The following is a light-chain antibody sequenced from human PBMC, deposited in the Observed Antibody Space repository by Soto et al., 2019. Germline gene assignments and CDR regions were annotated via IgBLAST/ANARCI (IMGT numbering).Light chain of an antibody. CDR1: QDIAIY. V-gene: IGKV1-9*01. CDR3: QQYDSFWTM. J-gene: IGKJ1*01. CDR2: AAS. Sequence: IQLTQSPSSLSASVGARVPIXCRASQDIAIYLAWYQQKPGEAPKLLIYAASTLESGVPSRFSGSGSGTEFTLTISSLQPDDFATYYCQQYDSFWTMFGQGTKVDIK.